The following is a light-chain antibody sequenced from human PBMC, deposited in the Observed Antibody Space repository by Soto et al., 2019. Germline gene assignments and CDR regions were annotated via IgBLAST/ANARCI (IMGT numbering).Light chain of an antibody. J-gene: IGKJ4*01. CDR3: QQYNNWLT. CDR1: QSVSST. V-gene: IGKV3-15*01. Sequence: EIVMTQSPATLSLSPGERATLSCRASQSVSSTLAWYQQKPGQAPRLLLYGASTRATGIPARFSGSGSGTEFTLTISSLQSEDFAVYYCQQYNNWLTFGGGTKVEIK. CDR2: GAS.